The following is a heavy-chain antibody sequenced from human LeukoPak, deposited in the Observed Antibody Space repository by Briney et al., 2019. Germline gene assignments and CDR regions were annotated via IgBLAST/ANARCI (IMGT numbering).Heavy chain of an antibody. CDR2: ISGSGGST. Sequence: GGSLRLSCAASGFTFSSYSMNWVRQAPGKGLEWVSAISGSGGSTYYADSVKGRFTISRDNSKNTLYLQMNSLRAEDTAVYYCAKADSSSWYGSFDYWGQGTLVTVSS. J-gene: IGHJ4*02. D-gene: IGHD6-13*01. V-gene: IGHV3-23*01. CDR3: AKADSSSWYGSFDY. CDR1: GFTFSSYS.